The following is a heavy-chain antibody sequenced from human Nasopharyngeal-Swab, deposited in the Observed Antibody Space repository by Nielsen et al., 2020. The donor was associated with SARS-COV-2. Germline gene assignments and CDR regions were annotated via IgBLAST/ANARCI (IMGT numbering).Heavy chain of an antibody. J-gene: IGHJ4*02. CDR2: IYWDDDK. Sequence: SGPTLVKPTQTLTLTCTFSGFSLSTSGVGVGWIRQPPGKALEWLALIYWDDDKRYSPSLKSRLTITKDTSENQVVLTMTDMDPVDTATYYCARQGDYDILTGYGYWGQGTLVTVSS. CDR3: ARQGDYDILTGYGY. V-gene: IGHV2-5*02. CDR1: GFSLSTSGVG. D-gene: IGHD3-9*01.